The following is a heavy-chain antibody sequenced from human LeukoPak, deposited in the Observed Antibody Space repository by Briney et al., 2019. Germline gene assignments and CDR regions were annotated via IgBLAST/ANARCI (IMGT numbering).Heavy chain of an antibody. Sequence: ASVKVSCKASGYTFTGYYMHWVRQAPGQGVEWMGWINPNSGGTNYAQKFQGRVTMTRDTSISTAYMELSRLRSDDTAVYYCALLWFGELSQDYYYYYYMDVWGKGTTVTVSS. J-gene: IGHJ6*03. V-gene: IGHV1-2*02. CDR2: INPNSGGT. CDR1: GYTFTGYY. D-gene: IGHD3-10*01. CDR3: ALLWFGELSQDYYYYYYMDV.